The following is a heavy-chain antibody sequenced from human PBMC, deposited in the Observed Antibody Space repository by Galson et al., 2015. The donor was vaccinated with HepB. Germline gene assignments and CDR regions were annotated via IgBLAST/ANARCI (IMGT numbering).Heavy chain of an antibody. V-gene: IGHV3-23*01. CDR3: ATQVDLHYYHNYIDV. Sequence: SLRLSCAASGFTFDNYAMSWVRQAPGKGLEWVPAISGSGDGTYYAESVRGRFTISRDNSENTLHLQMDGLRAEDTAVYYCATQVDLHYYHNYIDVWGKGTTVTVSS. D-gene: IGHD5-12*01. CDR2: ISGSGDGT. CDR1: GFTFDNYA. J-gene: IGHJ6*03.